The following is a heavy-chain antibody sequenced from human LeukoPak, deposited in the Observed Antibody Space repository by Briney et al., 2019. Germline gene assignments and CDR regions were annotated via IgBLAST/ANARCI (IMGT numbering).Heavy chain of an antibody. CDR2: IIPILGIA. CDR1: GGTYSSYT. J-gene: IGHJ4*02. V-gene: IGHV1-69*04. CDR3: ARDLPRNGADY. Sequence: SVKVSCKASGGTYSSYTISWVRQAPGQGLEWMGRIIPILGIANYAQKFQGRVTITADKSTSTAYMELSSLRSEDTAVYYCARDLPRNGADYWGQGTLVTVSS. D-gene: IGHD3-10*01.